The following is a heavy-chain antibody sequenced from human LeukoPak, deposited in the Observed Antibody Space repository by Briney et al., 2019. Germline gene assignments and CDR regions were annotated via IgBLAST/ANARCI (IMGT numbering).Heavy chain of an antibody. J-gene: IGHJ4*02. Sequence: GGSLRVSCAASGFAFSDHWMIWVRQAPGKGLEWVANINQDESKKYYVDSVEGRFTISRDNAKNSLYLQMNSLRAEDTALYYCALSTYSSSPSGGQGTLVTVSS. CDR2: INQDESKK. CDR3: ALSTYSSSPS. CDR1: GFAFSDHW. D-gene: IGHD6-6*01. V-gene: IGHV3-7*01.